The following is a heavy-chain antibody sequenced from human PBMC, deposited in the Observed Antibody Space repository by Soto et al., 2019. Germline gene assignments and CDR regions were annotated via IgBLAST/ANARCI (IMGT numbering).Heavy chain of an antibody. CDR3: ARGPSPIYSGYQVAWFDP. J-gene: IGHJ5*02. CDR1: GVSFSGYY. Sequence: QVQLQQWGAGLLKPSETLSLTCAVYGVSFSGYYWSWISQLTGKGLEWIGEINHSGSTNYNPSLKSRVTISVDTAKNQFSLKLSSVTAADTAVYYCARGPSPIYSGYQVAWFDPWGQGTLVTVSS. D-gene: IGHD5-12*01. V-gene: IGHV4-34*01. CDR2: INHSGST.